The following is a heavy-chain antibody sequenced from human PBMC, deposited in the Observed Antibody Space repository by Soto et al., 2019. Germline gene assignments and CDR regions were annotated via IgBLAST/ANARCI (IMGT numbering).Heavy chain of an antibody. CDR1: GFTFSSYG. D-gene: IGHD3-3*01. Sequence: GESLRLSCGASGFTFSSYGMHWVRQGPAKGLEWVAVIWYDGSNKYYADSVKGRFIIFTENSNNTLYLQINSLRAEDTAVYYCARGTPSYDFWSGYYMNYVRATYYYGMDVWGQGTTVTVSS. CDR3: ARGTPSYDFWSGYYMNYVRATYYYGMDV. V-gene: IGHV3-33*01. J-gene: IGHJ6*02. CDR2: IWYDGSNK.